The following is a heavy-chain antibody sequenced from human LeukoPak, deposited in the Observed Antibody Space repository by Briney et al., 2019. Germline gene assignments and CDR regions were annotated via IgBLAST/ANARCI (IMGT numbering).Heavy chain of an antibody. V-gene: IGHV3-30*01. Sequence: GGSLTLSCAASGFSFSSYAMQWVRQAPGKGLEWVAVISHDGSNKYNADSVKGRFTISRDNSKNTVSLQMNSLRAEDTALYYCARSTRSILGADTYYYYRDVGGKGTTVPVSS. CDR1: GFSFSSYA. CDR2: ISHDGSNK. J-gene: IGHJ6*03. D-gene: IGHD3-3*01. CDR3: ARSTRSILGADTYYYYRDV.